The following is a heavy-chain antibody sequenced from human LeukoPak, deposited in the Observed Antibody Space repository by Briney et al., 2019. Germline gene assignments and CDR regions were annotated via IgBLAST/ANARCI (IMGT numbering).Heavy chain of an antibody. D-gene: IGHD5-12*01. V-gene: IGHV3-30-3*01. J-gene: IGHJ4*02. Sequence: PGGSLRLSCAASGFTFSSYAMSWVRQAPGKGLEWVAVISYDGSNKYYADSVKGRFTISRDNSKNTLYLQMNSLRAEDTAVYYCARDLSGYDWGFDYWGQGTLVTVSS. CDR3: ARDLSGYDWGFDY. CDR2: ISYDGSNK. CDR1: GFTFSSYA.